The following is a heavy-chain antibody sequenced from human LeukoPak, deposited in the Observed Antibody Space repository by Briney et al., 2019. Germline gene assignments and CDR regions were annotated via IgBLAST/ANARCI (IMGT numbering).Heavy chain of an antibody. CDR1: GYTFTSYQ. Sequence: GASVKVSCKASGYTFTSYQMHWVRQAHGQGLEWMGIINPSGGSTSYAQKFQGRVTMTRDTSTSKVYMDLSSLRSEDTAVYYCARGYCSSTSCSLDFDYWGQGTLVTVSS. CDR2: INPSGGST. V-gene: IGHV1-46*01. J-gene: IGHJ4*02. CDR3: ARGYCSSTSCSLDFDY. D-gene: IGHD2-2*01.